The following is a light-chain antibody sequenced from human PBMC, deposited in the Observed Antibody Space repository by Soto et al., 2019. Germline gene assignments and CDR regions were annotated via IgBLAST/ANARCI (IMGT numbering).Light chain of an antibody. CDR3: QQYYNWPYT. CDR2: GAS. V-gene: IGKV3-15*01. Sequence: EIVMTQSPATLSVSPGERATLSCRASQSVSSNLAWYQQKPGQAPRLLIYGASTRATSIPARFSGSGSGTEFTLTISSLQSEDFAVYYCQQYYNWPYTFGQGTNLEI. CDR1: QSVSSN. J-gene: IGKJ2*01.